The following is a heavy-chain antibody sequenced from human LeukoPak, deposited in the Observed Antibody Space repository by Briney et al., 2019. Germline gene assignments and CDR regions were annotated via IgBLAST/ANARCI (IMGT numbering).Heavy chain of an antibody. V-gene: IGHV3-48*04. J-gene: IGHJ4*02. CDR1: GFTFSSYS. CDR3: AKGFNSGYSYGPGPFDY. Sequence: GGSLRLSCAASGFTFSSYSMNWVRQAPGKGLEWVSYISSSSSTIYYADSVKGRFTISRDNAKNSLYLQMNSLRAEDTAVYYCAKGFNSGYSYGPGPFDYWGQGTLVTVSS. CDR2: ISSSSSTI. D-gene: IGHD5-18*01.